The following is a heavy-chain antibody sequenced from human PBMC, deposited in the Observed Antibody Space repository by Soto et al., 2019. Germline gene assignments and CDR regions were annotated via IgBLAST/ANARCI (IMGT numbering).Heavy chain of an antibody. Sequence: PGGSLRLSCAASGFPFSGYAMKWVRQSPGKGLELEWVSTISGDGLYTYYADSVKGRFTVSRDDAKKTLYLQMTSLRAEDTAIYFCTEDQWTGYADYGGKGTLVTVST. J-gene: IGHJ4*02. D-gene: IGHD3-9*01. CDR3: TEDQWTGYADY. V-gene: IGHV3-23*01. CDR1: GFPFSGYA. CDR2: ISGDGLYT.